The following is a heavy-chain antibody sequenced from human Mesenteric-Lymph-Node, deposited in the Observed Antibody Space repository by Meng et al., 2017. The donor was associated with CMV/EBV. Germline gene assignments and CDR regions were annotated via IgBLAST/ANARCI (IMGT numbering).Heavy chain of an antibody. CDR3: ARDNRYCGGYCYSFDY. CDR2: TYYRSKWYN. Sequence: SQTLSLTCAISGDSVSSNIAAWNWIRQSPSRGLEWLGRTYYRSKWYNDYAVSVKSRITINPDTSKNQFSLQLNSVTPEVTAVYYCARDNRYCGGYCYSFDYWGQGTLVTVSS. J-gene: IGHJ4*02. D-gene: IGHD2-21*01. CDR1: GDSVSSNIAA. V-gene: IGHV6-1*01.